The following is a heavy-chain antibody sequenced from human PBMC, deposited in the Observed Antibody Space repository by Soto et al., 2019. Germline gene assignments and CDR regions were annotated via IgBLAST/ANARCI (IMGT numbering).Heavy chain of an antibody. D-gene: IGHD5-18*01. CDR2: INSDGSSI. Sequence: EVQLVESGGGLVQPGGSVRLSCAASKFTITSYWMHWVRQAPGKGLVWVSRINSDGSSISYADAVKGRFTISRDNAKNTLYLKMHSLRVEDTAVYYCAREVSHGYVLRGMDVWGQGTTVNVFS. CDR3: AREVSHGYVLRGMDV. J-gene: IGHJ6*02. CDR1: KFTITSYW. V-gene: IGHV3-74*01.